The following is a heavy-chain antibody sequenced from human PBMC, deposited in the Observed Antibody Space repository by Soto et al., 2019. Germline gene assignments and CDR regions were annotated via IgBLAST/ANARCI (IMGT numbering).Heavy chain of an antibody. CDR2: ISWNSGNI. Sequence: GGSLRLSCVASGFTFGDYGMHWVRQAPGRGPEWVSGISWNSGNIGYAETVKGRFTISRDNAKNSLYLQMNSLRAEDTALYYCVKDGLTSVFGLVHDGSDIWGHGTMVTVSS. CDR3: VKDGLTSVFGLVHDGSDI. J-gene: IGHJ3*02. D-gene: IGHD3-3*01. CDR1: GFTFGDYG. V-gene: IGHV3-9*01.